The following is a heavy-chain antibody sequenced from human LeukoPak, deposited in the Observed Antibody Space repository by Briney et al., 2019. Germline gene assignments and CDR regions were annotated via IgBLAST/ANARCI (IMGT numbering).Heavy chain of an antibody. CDR1: GGSISSYY. CDR3: AREVGAFDY. V-gene: IGHV4-59*01. J-gene: IGHJ4*02. Sequence: KPSETLSLTCTVSGGSISSYYWSWLRQPPGKGLEWIGYIYYSGSTNYNPSLKSRVTISVDTSKNQFSLKLSSVTAADTAVYYCAREVGAFDYWGQGTLVTVSS. D-gene: IGHD1-26*01. CDR2: IYYSGST.